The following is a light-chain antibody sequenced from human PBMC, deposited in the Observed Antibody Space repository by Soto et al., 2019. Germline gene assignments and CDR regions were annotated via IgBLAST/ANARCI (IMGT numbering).Light chain of an antibody. V-gene: IGKV1-33*01. CDR1: QNINNY. Sequence: DIQMTQSPSSLSASVGDRVTITCQASQNINNYLNWYQQKPGRAPKLLIYDASNLEAGVPSRFRGSGSGTDFTFTISRLQPEDIATYYCQQFENLPTFGQGTRLEIK. J-gene: IGKJ5*01. CDR2: DAS. CDR3: QQFENLPT.